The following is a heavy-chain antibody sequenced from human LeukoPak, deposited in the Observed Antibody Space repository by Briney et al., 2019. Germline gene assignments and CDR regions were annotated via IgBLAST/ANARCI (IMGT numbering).Heavy chain of an antibody. V-gene: IGHV4-61*01. Sequence: SETLSLTCTASGGSISSSSYYWSWIRQPPGKGLEWIGYIYYSGSTNYNPSLKSRVTISVDTSKNQFSLKLSSVTAADTAVYYCARLRNPNRAYGANSIDDYWGQGTLVTVSS. D-gene: IGHD4-23*01. CDR1: GGSISSSSYY. CDR3: ARLRNPNRAYGANSIDDY. CDR2: IYYSGST. J-gene: IGHJ4*02.